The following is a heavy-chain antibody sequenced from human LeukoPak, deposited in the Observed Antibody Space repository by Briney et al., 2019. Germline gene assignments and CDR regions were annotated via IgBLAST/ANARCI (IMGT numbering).Heavy chain of an antibody. J-gene: IGHJ6*04. CDR2: ISAYNGNT. Sequence: GASVKVSCKASGYTFTSDGISWVRQAPGQGLEWMGWISAYNGNTNYAQKLQGRVTITTDTSTSTAYMELRSLRSDDTAVYYCARTRHMAAAVFYGMDVWGKGTTVTVSS. D-gene: IGHD6-13*01. V-gene: IGHV1-18*04. CDR1: GYTFTSDG. CDR3: ARTRHMAAAVFYGMDV.